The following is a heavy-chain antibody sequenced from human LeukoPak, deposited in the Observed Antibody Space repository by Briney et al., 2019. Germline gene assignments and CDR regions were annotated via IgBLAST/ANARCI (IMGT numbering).Heavy chain of an antibody. CDR3: ARGIAVAGIIDY. V-gene: IGHV3-66*01. CDR1: GFTARRTY. J-gene: IGHJ4*02. CDR2: IYSGGNT. D-gene: IGHD6-19*01. Sequence: GGSLRLSSAPPGFTARRTYISWVREAPGKGLEWVSVIYSGGNTYYADSVKGRFTISRDNSKNTLYLQMNSLRAEDTAVYYCARGIAVAGIIDYWGQGTLVTVSS.